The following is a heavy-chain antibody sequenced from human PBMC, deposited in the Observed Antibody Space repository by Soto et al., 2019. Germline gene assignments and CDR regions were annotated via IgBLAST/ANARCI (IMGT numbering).Heavy chain of an antibody. D-gene: IGHD2-2*02. V-gene: IGHV1-3*01. J-gene: IGHJ4*02. Sequence: GASVKVSCKASGYTFTSYAMHWVRQAPGQRLEWMGWINAGNGNTKYSQKSQGRVTITRDTSASTAYMELSSLRSEDTAVYYCARDEQLYTYDYWGQGTLVTVSS. CDR2: INAGNGNT. CDR1: GYTFTSYA. CDR3: ARDEQLYTYDY.